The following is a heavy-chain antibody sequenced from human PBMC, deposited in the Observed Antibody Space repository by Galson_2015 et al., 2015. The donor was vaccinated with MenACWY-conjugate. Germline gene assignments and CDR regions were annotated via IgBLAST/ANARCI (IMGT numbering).Heavy chain of an antibody. V-gene: IGHV5-51*01. Sequence: QSGAEVKKPGESLKISCKGSGYSFTSYWIGWVRQMPGKGLEWMGIIYPGDSDTRYSPSFQGQVTISADKSISTAYLQWSSLRASDTAMYYCAIHVNLEVAATRNYNYCFDMVVPGKGTTVTVSS. CDR3: AIHVNLEVAATRNYNYCFDMVV. J-gene: IGHJ6*03. D-gene: IGHD2-15*01. CDR1: GYSFTSYW. CDR2: IYPGDSDT.